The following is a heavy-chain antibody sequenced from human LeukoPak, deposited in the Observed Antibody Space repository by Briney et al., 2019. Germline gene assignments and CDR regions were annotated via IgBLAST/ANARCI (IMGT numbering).Heavy chain of an antibody. V-gene: IGHV1-18*04. CDR2: ISAYNGNT. Sequence: ASVKVSCKASGYTFTSYGISWVRQAPGQGLEWTGWISAYNGNTNYAQKLQGRVTMTTDTSTSTAYMELRSLRSDDTAVYYCARALLVVAATGDWFDSWGQGTLVTVSS. CDR3: ARALLVVAATGDWFDS. J-gene: IGHJ5*01. CDR1: GYTFTSYG. D-gene: IGHD2-15*01.